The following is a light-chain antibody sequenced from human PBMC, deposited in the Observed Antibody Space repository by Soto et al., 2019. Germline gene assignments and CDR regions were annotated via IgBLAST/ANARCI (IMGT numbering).Light chain of an antibody. CDR2: KAS. CDR3: QQFGGSWT. J-gene: IGKJ1*01. V-gene: IGKV1-5*03. CDR1: QSISSW. Sequence: GDRVTITFRASQSISSWLAWYQQRPDKGPKLLIYKASSLESGVPSRFSGSGSGTEFTLTISSLQSEDFAVYYCQQFGGSWTFGQGTKVDIK.